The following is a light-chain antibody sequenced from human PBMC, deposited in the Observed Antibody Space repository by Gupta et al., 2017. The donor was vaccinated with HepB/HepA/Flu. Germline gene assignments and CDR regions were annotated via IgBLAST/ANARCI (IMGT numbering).Light chain of an antibody. Sequence: DIVLTQSPGTLSLSPGERATLSCRASQSVSSNYLAWYQHRPGQAPRLLIYDASSRATGIPDRFSGSGSGTDFTLIISSLEPEDFAVYYCQQYGSSRITFGQGTRLEIK. J-gene: IGKJ5*01. CDR2: DAS. CDR3: QQYGSSRIT. CDR1: QSVSSNY. V-gene: IGKV3-20*01.